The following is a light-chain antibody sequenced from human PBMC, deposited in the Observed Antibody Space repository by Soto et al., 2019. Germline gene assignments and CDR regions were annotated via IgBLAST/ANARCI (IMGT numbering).Light chain of an antibody. Sequence: DIQMTQSPSTLSASVGDRVTITVGASQSTSSYLAWYQQKPGKAPKLLIYAASTLQSGVPSRFSGSKSGTDFTLTISSLQPEDFATYYCQQSYSSPITFGQGTRLEIK. CDR1: QSTSSY. J-gene: IGKJ5*01. CDR2: AAS. CDR3: QQSYSSPIT. V-gene: IGKV1-39*01.